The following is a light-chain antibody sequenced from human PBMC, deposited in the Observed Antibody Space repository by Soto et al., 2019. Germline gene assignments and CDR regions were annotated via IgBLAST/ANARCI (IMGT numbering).Light chain of an antibody. CDR1: HDIGHF. V-gene: IGKV1-27*01. CDR2: GAS. CDR3: LKYNFDPPGT. J-gene: IGKJ1*01. Sequence: DIQLTQSPSSLSASVGDRVTFTCRASHDIGHFLTWYQQRPGKVPKLLIYGASTLQSGVPSRFSGSGSGTDFTLTISSLQPEDVATYYCLKYNFDPPGTFGQGTKVEIK.